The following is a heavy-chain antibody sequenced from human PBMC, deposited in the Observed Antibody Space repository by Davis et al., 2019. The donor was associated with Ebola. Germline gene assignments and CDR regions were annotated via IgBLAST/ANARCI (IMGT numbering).Heavy chain of an antibody. V-gene: IGHV3-7*01. D-gene: IGHD6-6*01. J-gene: IGHJ4*02. CDR1: GFTFSNYW. CDR2: IGQDGSEK. CDR3: ARGSSSSGFDN. Sequence: GGSLRLSCAASGFTFSNYWMSWVRQAPGKGLEWVANIGQDGSEKYYVDSLKGRFTISRDNAKNSVSLQMNSLRAEDTAVYYCARGSSSSGFDNWGQGTLVTVSS.